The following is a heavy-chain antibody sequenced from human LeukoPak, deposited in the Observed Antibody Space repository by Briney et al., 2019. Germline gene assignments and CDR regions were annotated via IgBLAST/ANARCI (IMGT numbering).Heavy chain of an antibody. CDR3: ARQLGYCSSTSCYADKVDY. V-gene: IGHV4-39*01. Sequence: SETLSLTCTVSGGPISSSSYYWGWIRQPPGKGLEWIGSTYYSGSTYYNPSLKSRVTISVDTSKNQFSLKLSSVTAADTAVYYCARQLGYCSSTSCYADKVDYWGQGTLVTVSS. J-gene: IGHJ4*02. CDR2: TYYSGST. CDR1: GGPISSSSYY. D-gene: IGHD2-2*01.